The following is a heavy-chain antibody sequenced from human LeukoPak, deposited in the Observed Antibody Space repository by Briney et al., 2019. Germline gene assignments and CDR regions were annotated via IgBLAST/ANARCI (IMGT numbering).Heavy chain of an antibody. D-gene: IGHD5-12*01. CDR2: ISYDGSNK. CDR1: GFTFSSYG. J-gene: IGHJ4*02. Sequence: GGSLRLSCAASGFTFSSYGMHWVRQAPGKGLEWVAVISYDGSNKYYADSVRGRFTISRDNSKNTLYLQMNSLRAEDTAVYYCAKGGTKSIVATDDYWGQGTLVTVSS. CDR3: AKGGTKSIVATDDY. V-gene: IGHV3-30*18.